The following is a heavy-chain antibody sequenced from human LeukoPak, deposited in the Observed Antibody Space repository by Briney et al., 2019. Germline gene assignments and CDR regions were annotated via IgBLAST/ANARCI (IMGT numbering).Heavy chain of an antibody. CDR1: GGSFSGYY. D-gene: IGHD3-10*01. J-gene: IGHJ6*03. CDR3: ARLPNKPGYYYYYMDV. V-gene: IGHV4-34*01. CDR2: INHSGST. Sequence: SETLSLTCAVYGGSFSGYYWGWIRQPPGKGLEWIGEINHSGSTNYNPSLKSRVTISVDTSKNQFSLKLSSVTAADTAVYYCARLPNKPGYYYYYMDVWGKGTTVTVSS.